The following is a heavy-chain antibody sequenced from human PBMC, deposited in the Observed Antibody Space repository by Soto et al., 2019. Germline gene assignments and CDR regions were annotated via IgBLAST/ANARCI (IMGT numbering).Heavy chain of an antibody. CDR2: VNPHTGGT. CDR1: GYTFIGYY. V-gene: IGHV1-2*02. J-gene: IGHJ4*02. Sequence: QVQLVQSGAEVKKPGASVKVSCKTSGYTFIGYYLNWVRQAPGQGLEWMGWVNPHTGGTHYAQKFDGRVTMTRDTSTYTAYMELSGLKFDDTATYFCARVMAYEQQLVPFDYWGQGTLVTVFS. D-gene: IGHD6-13*01. CDR3: ARVMAYEQQLVPFDY.